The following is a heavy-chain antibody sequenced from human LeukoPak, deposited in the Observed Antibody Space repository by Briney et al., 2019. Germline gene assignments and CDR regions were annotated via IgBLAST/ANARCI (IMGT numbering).Heavy chain of an antibody. CDR1: GFTFSSYS. CDR2: ISSSSSYI. CDR3: ARVVHLAFGYFDY. J-gene: IGHJ4*02. V-gene: IGHV3-21*04. D-gene: IGHD3-10*01. Sequence: GGSLRLSCAASGFTFSSYSMNWVRQAPGKGLEWVSSISSSSSYIYYADSVKGRFTISRDNSKNTLYLQMNSLRAEDTAVYYCARVVHLAFGYFDYWGQGTLVTVSS.